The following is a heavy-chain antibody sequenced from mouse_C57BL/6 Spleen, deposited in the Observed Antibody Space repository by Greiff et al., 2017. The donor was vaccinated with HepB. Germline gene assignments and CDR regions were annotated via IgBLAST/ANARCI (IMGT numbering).Heavy chain of an antibody. CDR2: IHPNSGST. CDR3: ARIYYDYPAWFAY. J-gene: IGHJ3*01. Sequence: VQLQQPGAELVKPGASVKLSCKASGYNFTSYWMHWVKQRPGQGLEWIGMIHPNSGSTNYNEKFKSKATMTVYKSSSTAYMQLSSLTSEDSAVYYCARIYYDYPAWFAYWGQGTLVTVSA. D-gene: IGHD2-4*01. CDR1: GYNFTSYW. V-gene: IGHV1-64*01.